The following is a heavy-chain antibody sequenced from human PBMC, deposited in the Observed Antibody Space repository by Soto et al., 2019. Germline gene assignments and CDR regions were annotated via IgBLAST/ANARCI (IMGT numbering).Heavy chain of an antibody. J-gene: IGHJ6*02. V-gene: IGHV3-7*03. CDR3: VIPTRSVRGMGV. CDR2: IKGDGSVT. Sequence: EVQLVESGGGLAQPGGSLRLSCAASGFTFSNFWMSWAHQAPGKGLEWVANIKGDGSVTQYVASVEGRFTISRDNAKYSLYLQMNSLRVEDTALYYCVIPTRSVRGMGVWGQGTTVTVSS. D-gene: IGHD6-6*01. CDR1: GFTFSNFW.